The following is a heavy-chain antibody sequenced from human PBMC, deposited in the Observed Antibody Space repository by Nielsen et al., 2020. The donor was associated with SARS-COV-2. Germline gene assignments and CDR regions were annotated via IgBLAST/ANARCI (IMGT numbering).Heavy chain of an antibody. V-gene: IGHV3-43*01. CDR3: AKARYDGGFDY. J-gene: IGHJ4*02. D-gene: IGHD5-12*01. CDR2: ISWDGGST. CDR1: GFTFDDYT. Sequence: GESLKISCAASGFTFDDYTMHWVRQAPGKGLEWVSLISWDGGSTYYADSAKGRFTISRDNSKNSLYLQMNSLRTEDTALYYCAKARYDGGFDYWGQGTLVTVSS.